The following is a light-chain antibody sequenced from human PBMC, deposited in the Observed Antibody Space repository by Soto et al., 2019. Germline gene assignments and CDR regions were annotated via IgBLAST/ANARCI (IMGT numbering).Light chain of an antibody. J-gene: IGKJ1*01. Sequence: EIVLTQSPGTLSLSPGERATLSCRASQSVSSSYLAWYQQKPGQAPRLLIYGASSRATGIPDRFSGSGSGTDFTLTISRLEPEDFAVYYCQQYGSIPRTFGQWTKVEIK. CDR3: QQYGSIPRT. CDR1: QSVSSSY. CDR2: GAS. V-gene: IGKV3-20*01.